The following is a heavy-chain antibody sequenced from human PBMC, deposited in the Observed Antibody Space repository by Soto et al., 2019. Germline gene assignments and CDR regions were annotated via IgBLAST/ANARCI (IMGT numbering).Heavy chain of an antibody. J-gene: IGHJ4*02. CDR2: INTGRGNT. CDR3: SRDDYSCGYYSDY. D-gene: IGHD4-4*01. CDR1: GYTVTRYT. Sequence: QVQLVQSGAEVKKPGASVKISCKTSGYTVTRYTIHWVRQAPGQRLEWMGWINTGRGNTKYSEKLQGRVTITAVTFASTAYMELSSLTSADTTLYYWSRDDYSCGYYSDYWGQGTLVSVSS. V-gene: IGHV1-3*04.